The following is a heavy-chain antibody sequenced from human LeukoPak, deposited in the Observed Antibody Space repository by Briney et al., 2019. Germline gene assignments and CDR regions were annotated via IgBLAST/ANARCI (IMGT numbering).Heavy chain of an antibody. D-gene: IGHD1-26*01. CDR2: TYYRSKWYS. Sequence: SQTLSLTCAISGDSVSSNSAAWNWIRQSPSRGLEWLGRTYYRSKWYSDYAVSVKSRITINPDTSKNQFSLQLNSVTPEDTAVYYCAREEGWELRDYYYYGIDVWGQGTTVTVSS. CDR1: GDSVSSNSAA. J-gene: IGHJ6*02. CDR3: AREEGWELRDYYYYGIDV. V-gene: IGHV6-1*01.